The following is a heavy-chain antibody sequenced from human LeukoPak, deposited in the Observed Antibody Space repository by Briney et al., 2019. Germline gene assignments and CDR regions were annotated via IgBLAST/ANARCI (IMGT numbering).Heavy chain of an antibody. CDR1: GFTFSDYY. D-gene: IGHD3-10*01. J-gene: IGHJ4*02. CDR2: ISSSSSYT. CDR3: ASGLWGVTTFDY. Sequence: GGSLRLSCAASGFTFSDYYMSWIRQAPGKGLEWVSYISSSSSYTNYADSVKGRFTISRDNAKNSLYLQMNSLRAEDTAVYYCASGLWGVTTFDYWGQGTLVTVSS. V-gene: IGHV3-11*06.